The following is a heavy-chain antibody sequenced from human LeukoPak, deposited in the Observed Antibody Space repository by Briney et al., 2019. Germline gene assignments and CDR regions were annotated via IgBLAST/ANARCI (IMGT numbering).Heavy chain of an antibody. V-gene: IGHV4-59*08. CDR3: ATLSLTTPGNFDY. CDR2: IYYSGST. CDR1: GGSISSYY. J-gene: IGHJ4*02. Sequence: SETLSLTCTVSGGSISSYYWSWIRQPPGKGLEWIGYIYYSGSTNYNPSLKSRVTISVDTSKNQFSLKLSSVTAADTAVYYCATLSLTTPGNFDYWGQGTLVTVSS. D-gene: IGHD1/OR15-1a*01.